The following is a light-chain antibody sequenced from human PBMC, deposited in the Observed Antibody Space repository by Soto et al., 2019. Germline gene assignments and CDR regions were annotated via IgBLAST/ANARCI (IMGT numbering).Light chain of an antibody. V-gene: IGKV1-5*03. CDR2: KAS. CDR3: QQYNSYSPWA. Sequence: DIQMIQSPSTLSASVGDRVTITCRASQSISSWLAWYQQKPGKAPKLLIYKASSLESGVPSRFSGSGSGTEFTLTISSLQPDDFATYYCQQYNSYSPWAFGQGTKVEIK. CDR1: QSISSW. J-gene: IGKJ1*01.